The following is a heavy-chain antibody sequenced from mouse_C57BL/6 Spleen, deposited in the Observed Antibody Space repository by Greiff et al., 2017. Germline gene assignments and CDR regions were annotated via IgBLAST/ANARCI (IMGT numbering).Heavy chain of an antibody. CDR3: ARRDSYYYGSGYAMDY. J-gene: IGHJ4*01. V-gene: IGHV1-53*01. Sequence: QVQLQQPGTELVKPGASVKLSCKASGYTFTSYWMHWVKQRPGQGLEWIGNINPSNGGTNYNEKFKSKATLTVDKSSSTAYMQLSSLTSEDSAVYYCARRDSYYYGSGYAMDYWGQGTSVTVSS. CDR2: INPSNGGT. CDR1: GYTFTSYW. D-gene: IGHD1-1*01.